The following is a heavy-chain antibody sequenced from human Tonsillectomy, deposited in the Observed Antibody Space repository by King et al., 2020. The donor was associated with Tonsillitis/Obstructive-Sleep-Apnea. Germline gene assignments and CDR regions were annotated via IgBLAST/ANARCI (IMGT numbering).Heavy chain of an antibody. CDR3: ARVGVYDFIPPHHFDI. J-gene: IGHJ3*02. D-gene: IGHD5/OR15-5a*01. CDR1: GGTFSSYA. CDR2: IIPIFGTA. V-gene: IGHV1-69*01. Sequence: QLVQSGAEVKKPGSSVKVSCKASGGTFSSYAISWVRQAPGQGLEWMGGIIPIFGTANYAQKFQGRVTITADESTSTAYMELSSLRSEDTAVYYCARVGVYDFIPPHHFDIWGQGTMVTVSS.